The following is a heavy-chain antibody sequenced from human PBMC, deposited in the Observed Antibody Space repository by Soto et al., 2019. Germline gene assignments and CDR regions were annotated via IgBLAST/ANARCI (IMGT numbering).Heavy chain of an antibody. Sequence: GESLKISCKGSGYSFTSYWIGWVRQMPGKGLEWMGIIYPGDSDTRYSPSFQGQVTIPADKSISTAYLQWSSLKASDTAMYYCARSGYCSSTSCYGNYYYYMDVWGKGTTVTVSS. CDR1: GYSFTSYW. D-gene: IGHD2-2*03. CDR3: ARSGYCSSTSCYGNYYYYMDV. J-gene: IGHJ6*03. V-gene: IGHV5-51*01. CDR2: IYPGDSDT.